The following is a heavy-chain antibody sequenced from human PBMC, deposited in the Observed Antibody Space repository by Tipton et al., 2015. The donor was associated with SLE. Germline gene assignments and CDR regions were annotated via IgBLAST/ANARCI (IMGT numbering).Heavy chain of an antibody. CDR2: INHSGST. J-gene: IGHJ4*02. CDR3: ARRRYNYYYFDY. Sequence: TLSLTCAVYGGSFSGYYRSWIRQPPGKGLEWIGEINHSGSTNYNPSLKSRVTISVDTSKNQFSLKLSSVTAADTAVYYCARRRYNYYYFDYWGQGTLVTVSS. V-gene: IGHV4-34*01. CDR1: GGSFSGYY. D-gene: IGHD1-1*01.